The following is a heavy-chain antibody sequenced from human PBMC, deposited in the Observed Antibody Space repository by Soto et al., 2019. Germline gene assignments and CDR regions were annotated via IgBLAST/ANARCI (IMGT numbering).Heavy chain of an antibody. CDR3: ARETQAGARGGAYFDY. CDR1: GSTFSSYG. CDR2: IWYDGSNK. J-gene: IGHJ4*02. D-gene: IGHD6-25*01. Sequence: GGSLRLSCAASGSTFSSYGMHWVRQAPGKGLEWVAVIWYDGSNKYYADSVKGRFTISRDNSKNTLYLQMNSLRAEETAVYYCARETQAGARGGAYFDYWGQGTLVTVSS. V-gene: IGHV3-33*01.